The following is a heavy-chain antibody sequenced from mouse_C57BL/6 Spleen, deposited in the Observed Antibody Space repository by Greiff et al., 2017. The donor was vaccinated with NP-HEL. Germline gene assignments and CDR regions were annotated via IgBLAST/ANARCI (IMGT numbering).Heavy chain of an antibody. D-gene: IGHD2-2*01. CDR1: GFTFSDYY. CDR3: AREGVRGYYAMDY. V-gene: IGHV5-16*01. Sequence: EVHLVESEGGLVQPGSSMKLSCTASGFTFSDYYMAWVRQVPEKGLEWVANINYDGSSTYYLDSLKSRFIISRDNAKNILYLQMSSLKSEDTATYYCAREGVRGYYAMDYWGQGTSVTVSS. CDR2: INYDGSST. J-gene: IGHJ4*01.